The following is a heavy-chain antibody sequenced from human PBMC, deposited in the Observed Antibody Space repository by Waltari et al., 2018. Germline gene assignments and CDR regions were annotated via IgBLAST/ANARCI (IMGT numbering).Heavy chain of an antibody. V-gene: IGHV3-30*18. J-gene: IGHJ4*02. CDR3: AKDLGIALANLAY. D-gene: IGHD3-16*01. CDR1: GFTFSRYG. Sequence: QVQLVESGGGVVQPGRSLRLSCAASGFTFSRYGRHWVRQAPGKGLEWVAGTSYDGSQESYGDSVRGRFTISRGNSKDTLYLQLNRLGAEDTAVYYCAKDLGIALANLAYWGQGTLVTVSS. CDR2: TSYDGSQE.